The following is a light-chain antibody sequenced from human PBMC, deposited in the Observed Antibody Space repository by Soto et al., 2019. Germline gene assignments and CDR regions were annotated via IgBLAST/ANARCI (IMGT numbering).Light chain of an antibody. CDR1: SSDVGGYNY. J-gene: IGLJ1*01. V-gene: IGLV2-14*01. Sequence: QSALTQPASVSGSPGQSITISCTGTSSDVGGYNYVSWYQQHLGKAPKLMIYEVSNRPSGVSNRFSGSKSGNTASLTISGLQAEDEADYYYSSYTSSSTYVFGTGTKLTVL. CDR2: EVS. CDR3: SSYTSSSTYV.